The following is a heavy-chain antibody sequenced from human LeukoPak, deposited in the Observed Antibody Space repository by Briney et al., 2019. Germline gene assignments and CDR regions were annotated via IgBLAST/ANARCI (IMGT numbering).Heavy chain of an antibody. CDR1: GFTFSTYS. V-gene: IGHV3-21*01. CDR3: ARGFGDYFYYYGLDV. CDR2: IGSSTTYI. D-gene: IGHD3-16*01. J-gene: IGHJ6*02. Sequence: PGGSLRLSCAASGFTFSTYSLSWVRQAPGKGLEWVSSIGSSTTYIYYADSVTGRITISRDHAKNSLYLEMKSLRVEDTAVYYCARGFGDYFYYYGLDVWGQGTSVTVSS.